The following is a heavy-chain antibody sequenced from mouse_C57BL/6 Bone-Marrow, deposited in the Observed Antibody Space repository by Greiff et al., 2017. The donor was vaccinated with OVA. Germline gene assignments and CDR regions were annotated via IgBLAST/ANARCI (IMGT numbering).Heavy chain of an antibody. CDR1: GYTFTSYW. V-gene: IGHV1-72*01. J-gene: IGHJ2*01. CDR2: IDPNSGGT. Sequence: QVHVKQPGAELVKPGASVKLSCKASGYTFTSYWMHWVKQRPGRGLEWIGRIDPNSGGTKYNEKFKSKATLTVDKPSSTAYMQLSSLTSEDSAVYYCARGIITTVVATPYFDYWGKGTTLTVSS. CDR3: ARGIITTVVATPYFDY. D-gene: IGHD1-1*01.